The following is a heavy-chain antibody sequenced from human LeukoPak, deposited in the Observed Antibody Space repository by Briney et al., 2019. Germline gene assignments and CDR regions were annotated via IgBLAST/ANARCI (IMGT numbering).Heavy chain of an antibody. D-gene: IGHD6-19*01. J-gene: IGHJ4*02. CDR1: GGSISSYY. CDR2: IYYSGSI. Sequence: SETLSLTCTVSGGSISSYYWSWIRQPPGKGLEWIGYIYYSGSIKYNASLKSRVTISVDTSKNQFSLKLSSVTAADTAVYYCARGGPNSSGWRIDYWGQGTLVTVSS. CDR3: ARGGPNSSGWRIDY. V-gene: IGHV4-59*01.